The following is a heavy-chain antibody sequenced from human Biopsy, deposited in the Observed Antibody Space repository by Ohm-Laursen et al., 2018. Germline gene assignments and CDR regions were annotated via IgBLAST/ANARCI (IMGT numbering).Heavy chain of an antibody. J-gene: IGHJ5*02. CDR1: GGPLNSYY. D-gene: IGHD5-24*01. CDR3: ARGGFGLDGYNSP. Sequence: GTLSLTCTVSGGPLNSYYWSWIRQPPGKGLEWIGYIYYSGIAANYNPSLKGRVIISVDTSKHQFSLSLTSATAADTAVYYCARGGFGLDGYNSPWGRGTLVIVS. CDR2: IYYSGIAA. V-gene: IGHV4-59*01.